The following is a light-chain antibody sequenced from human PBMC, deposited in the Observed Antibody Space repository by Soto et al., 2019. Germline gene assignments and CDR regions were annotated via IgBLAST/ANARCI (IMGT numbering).Light chain of an antibody. CDR3: SQHHTTQVT. Sequence: MQLTESPSTLSRAVGDRVTITCRASQTSRSCFSWYQQQPAKAPKILLNKESTLKSGVPSRFSGSRGGTAYTITTSSRQPDDFLAYYCSQHHTTQVTFGQGTQVDIK. CDR2: KES. V-gene: IGKV1-5*03. J-gene: IGKJ1*01. CDR1: QTSRSC.